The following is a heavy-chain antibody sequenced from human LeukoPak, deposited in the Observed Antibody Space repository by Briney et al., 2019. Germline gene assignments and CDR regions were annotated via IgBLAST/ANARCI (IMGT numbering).Heavy chain of an antibody. V-gene: IGHV3-74*01. D-gene: IGHD6-6*01. Sequence: GGSLRLSCAASGFTFSSYWMHWVRQAPGKGLVWVSRINSDGSSTSYADSVKGRFTISRDNAKNTLYLQMNSLRAEDTAVYYCAREFPVSSSSRKFDYWGQRTLVTVSS. J-gene: IGHJ4*02. CDR3: AREFPVSSSSRKFDY. CDR1: GFTFSSYW. CDR2: INSDGSST.